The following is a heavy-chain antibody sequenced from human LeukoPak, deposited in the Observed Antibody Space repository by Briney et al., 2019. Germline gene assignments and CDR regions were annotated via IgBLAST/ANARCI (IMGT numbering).Heavy chain of an antibody. V-gene: IGHV1-69*05. D-gene: IGHD5-12*01. J-gene: IGHJ4*02. CDR2: IIPIFGTA. Sequence: SVKVSCKASGGTFSSYAIGWVRQAPGQGLEWMGRIIPIFGTANYAQKFQGRVTITTDESTSTAYMELSSLRSEDTAVYYCARGLGGYSGYDPPGYWGQGTLVTVSS. CDR1: GGTFSSYA. CDR3: ARGLGGYSGYDPPGY.